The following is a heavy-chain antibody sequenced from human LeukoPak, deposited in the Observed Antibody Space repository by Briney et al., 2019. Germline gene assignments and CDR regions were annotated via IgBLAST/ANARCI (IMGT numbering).Heavy chain of an antibody. CDR2: INPNSGDT. CDR3: ASSVAGNKIDN. CDR1: GYTFTDYY. Sequence: ASVKVSCKASGYTFTDYYMHWVRQAPGQGLEWMGWINPNSGDTNYAQKFQGRVSMTRDTSISTAYMELSRLRPDDTAVYYCASSVAGNKIDNWGQGTLVTVSS. D-gene: IGHD6-19*01. J-gene: IGHJ4*02. V-gene: IGHV1-2*02.